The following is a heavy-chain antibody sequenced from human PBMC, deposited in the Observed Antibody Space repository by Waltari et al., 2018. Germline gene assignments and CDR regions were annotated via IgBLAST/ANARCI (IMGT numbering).Heavy chain of an antibody. V-gene: IGHV1-18*01. CDR3: ARIGVFCSRGPCYHDGFEV. D-gene: IGHD2-15*01. Sequence: QVQLVQSGGEVKKPGASVKVSCKTSGYTFNMYAINWVRQVPGQGLEWLGWISTYNGNRTFAQKFQDRLSLITETSASTVFLELRSLTSDDTAIYYCARIGVFCSRGPCYHDGFEVWGQGTAVNVSS. CDR2: ISTYNGNR. J-gene: IGHJ3*01. CDR1: GYTFNMYA.